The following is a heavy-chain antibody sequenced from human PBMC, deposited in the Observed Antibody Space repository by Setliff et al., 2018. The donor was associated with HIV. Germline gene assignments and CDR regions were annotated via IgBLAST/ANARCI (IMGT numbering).Heavy chain of an antibody. CDR2: IIPILNVA. V-gene: IGHV1-69*10. CDR3: ARVLKGYSSSYEAFDI. Sequence: ASVKVSCKTSRGAFTTYAFSWVRQAPGQGLEWMGGIIPILNVAKYPQKFHGRVTITADKSTSTVYMELSSLRSEDTAMYYCARVLKGYSSSYEAFDIWGQGTKVTVSS. CDR1: RGAFTTYA. J-gene: IGHJ3*02. D-gene: IGHD6-13*01.